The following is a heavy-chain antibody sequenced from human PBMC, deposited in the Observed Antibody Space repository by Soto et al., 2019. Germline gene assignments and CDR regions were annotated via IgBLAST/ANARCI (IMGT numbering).Heavy chain of an antibody. CDR3: ARDLGYCSSTSCYTLWDY. D-gene: IGHD2-2*02. CDR2: IYTSGST. J-gene: IGHJ4*02. Sequence: SETLSLTCTVSGGSISSYYWSWIRQPAGKGLGWIGRIYTSGSTNYNPSLKSRVTMSVDTSKNQFSLKLSSVTAADTAVYYCARDLGYCSSTSCYTLWDYWGQGTLVTVSS. CDR1: GGSISSYY. V-gene: IGHV4-4*07.